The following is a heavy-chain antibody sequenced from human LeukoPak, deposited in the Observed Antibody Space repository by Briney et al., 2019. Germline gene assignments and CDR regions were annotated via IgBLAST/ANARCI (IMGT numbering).Heavy chain of an antibody. J-gene: IGHJ4*02. V-gene: IGHV4-39*02. CDR2: IYYSGST. Sequence: PSETLSLTCTVSGGPISSSSYYWGWIRQPPGKGLEWIGSIYYSGSTYYNPSLKGRVTISVDTSKNHFSLKLSSVTTADTAVYYCARGAGWLIDYWGQGILVTVSS. D-gene: IGHD3-16*01. CDR1: GGPISSSSYY. CDR3: ARGAGWLIDY.